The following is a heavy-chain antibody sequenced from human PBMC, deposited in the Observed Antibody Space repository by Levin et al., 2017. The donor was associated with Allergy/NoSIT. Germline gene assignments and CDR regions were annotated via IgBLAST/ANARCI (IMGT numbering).Heavy chain of an antibody. V-gene: IGHV3-48*01. J-gene: IGHJ4*02. CDR1: GFSFSDYS. Sequence: GGSLRLSCEASGFSFSDYSMNWVRQAPGKGLEWLSYISSSASDIFYGDSVKGRFTISRDNAKNSLYLQMNSLRADDTAVYYCARDNAMLAFDYWGQGTLVTVSS. D-gene: IGHD2-8*01. CDR3: ARDNAMLAFDY. CDR2: ISSSASDI.